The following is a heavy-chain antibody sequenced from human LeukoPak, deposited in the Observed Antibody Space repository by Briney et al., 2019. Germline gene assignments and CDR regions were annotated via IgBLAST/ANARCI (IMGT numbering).Heavy chain of an antibody. D-gene: IGHD3-10*01. Sequence: GGSLRLSCTASGFTFGDYAMSWFRQAPGKGLEWVGFIRSKAYGGTTEYAASVKGRFTISRDDSKSIAYLQMNSLKTEDTAVYYCTINYYGSGSYYNAGYYFDYWGQGTLVTVSS. CDR2: IRSKAYGGTT. CDR1: GFTFGDYA. J-gene: IGHJ4*02. V-gene: IGHV3-49*03. CDR3: TINYYGSGSYYNAGYYFDY.